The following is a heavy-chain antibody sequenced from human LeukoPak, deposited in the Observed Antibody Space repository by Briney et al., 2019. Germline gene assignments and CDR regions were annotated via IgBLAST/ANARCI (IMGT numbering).Heavy chain of an antibody. D-gene: IGHD6-13*01. CDR2: IYHSGST. Sequence: SSETLSLTCTVSGYSISSGYYWGWIRQPPGKGLEWIASIYHSGSTYYNPSLKSRITISVDTSNNQFSLKLTSVTAADTAVYYCARPGGSSWYYFDYWGQGTLVTVSX. J-gene: IGHJ4*02. CDR3: ARPGGSSWYYFDY. V-gene: IGHV4-38-2*02. CDR1: GYSISSGYY.